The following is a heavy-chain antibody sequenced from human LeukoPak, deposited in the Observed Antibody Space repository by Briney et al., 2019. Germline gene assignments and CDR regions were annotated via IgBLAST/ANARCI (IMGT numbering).Heavy chain of an antibody. CDR3: AKDLTRIAAAGPSDY. D-gene: IGHD6-13*01. CDR1: GFTFSSYG. CDR2: ISYDGSNK. V-gene: IGHV3-30*18. J-gene: IGHJ4*02. Sequence: GGSLRLSCAASGFTFSSYGMHWVRQAPGKGLEWVAVISYDGSNKYYADSVKGRFAISRDNSKNTLYLQMNSMRAEDTAVYYCAKDLTRIAAAGPSDYWGQGTLVTVSS.